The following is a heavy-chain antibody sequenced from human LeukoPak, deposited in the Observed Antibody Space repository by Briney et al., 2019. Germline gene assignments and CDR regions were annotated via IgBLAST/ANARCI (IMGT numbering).Heavy chain of an antibody. CDR2: MTLVSSYI. D-gene: IGHD4-17*01. V-gene: IGHV3-21*01. Sequence: GGSLRLSCAASGVTFSDFAMNWVRQAPGKGLEWVSSMTLVSSYIYYAESVQGRFTNSKDNHKALLYLQLNSLRGDDPGIYYCTRDRNDYGDPDAFDIWGQGTVLTVSS. CDR3: TRDRNDYGDPDAFDI. J-gene: IGHJ3*02. CDR1: GVTFSDFA.